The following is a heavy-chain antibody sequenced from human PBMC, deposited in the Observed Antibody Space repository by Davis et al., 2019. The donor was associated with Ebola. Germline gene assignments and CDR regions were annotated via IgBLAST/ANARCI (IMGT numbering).Heavy chain of an antibody. D-gene: IGHD3-16*01. CDR1: GGSISSSGYY. CDR2: IYYSGST. V-gene: IGHV4-39*01. Sequence: MPSETLSLTCTVSGGSISSSGYYWAWIRQPPGKALEWIASIYYSGSTFYNPSLESRVTISVDTSNNQFSLKLNSVTAADTTVYFCTRLVIGTYRYYFDYWGQGSLVAVSS. CDR3: TRLVIGTYRYYFDY. J-gene: IGHJ4*02.